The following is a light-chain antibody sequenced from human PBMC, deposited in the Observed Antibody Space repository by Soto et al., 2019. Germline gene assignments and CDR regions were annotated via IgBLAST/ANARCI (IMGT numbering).Light chain of an antibody. CDR3: KSYAGSNTYV. CDR1: KNDIGVYDF. CDR2: EVV. Sequence: HSVLIQPPSASGSPGQSVTISCTGTKNDIGVYDFVSWYQHHPGKAPRLIIYEVVQRPSGVPDRFSGFKSGNTASLTVSGLQAADEADYFCKSYAGSNTYVFGSGTKVTV. J-gene: IGLJ1*01. V-gene: IGLV2-8*01.